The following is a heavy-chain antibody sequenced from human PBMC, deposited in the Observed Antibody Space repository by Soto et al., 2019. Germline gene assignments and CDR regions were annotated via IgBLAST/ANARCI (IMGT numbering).Heavy chain of an antibody. CDR1: GFTFSSYS. Sequence: GGSLRLSCAASGFTFSSYSMNWVRQAPGKGLEWVSSVSSSSSYIYYADSLKGRFTISRDNAKNSLYLQMNSLRVEDTAVYYCAKDPPWTVGPLAMDVWGQGTTVTVSS. D-gene: IGHD2-2*01. CDR2: VSSSSSYI. J-gene: IGHJ6*02. V-gene: IGHV3-21*01. CDR3: AKDPPWTVGPLAMDV.